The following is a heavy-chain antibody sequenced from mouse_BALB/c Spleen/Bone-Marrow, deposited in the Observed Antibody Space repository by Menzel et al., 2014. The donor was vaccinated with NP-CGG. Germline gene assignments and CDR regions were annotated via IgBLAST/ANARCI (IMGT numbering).Heavy chain of an antibody. CDR3: AREPHYYAMDY. J-gene: IGHJ4*01. Sequence: VKLQESGPGLVAPSQSLSITCTVSGFSLTGYGVNWVRQPPGKGLEWLGMIWGDGSTDYNSALKSRLSISKDNSKSQVFLKMDSLQTDDTARYYCAREPHYYAMDYWGQGTSVTVSS. CDR1: GFSLTGYG. CDR2: IWGDGST. V-gene: IGHV2-6-7*01.